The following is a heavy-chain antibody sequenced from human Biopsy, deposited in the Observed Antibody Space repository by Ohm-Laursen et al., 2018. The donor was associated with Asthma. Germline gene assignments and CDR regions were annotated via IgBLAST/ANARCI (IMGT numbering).Heavy chain of an antibody. D-gene: IGHD3-3*01. CDR3: ASRGGDFWSGYYMDY. V-gene: IGHV3-30*03. CDR2: ISFDGRYE. Sequence: SLRLSCAASGFSFGSFGMHWIRQVPGKGPEWVALISFDGRYEYYADSVKGRFTISRDNPMKRLYLQMSSLTAEDTAVYYCASRGGDFWSGYYMDYWGQGTLVTVSS. CDR1: GFSFGSFG. J-gene: IGHJ4*02.